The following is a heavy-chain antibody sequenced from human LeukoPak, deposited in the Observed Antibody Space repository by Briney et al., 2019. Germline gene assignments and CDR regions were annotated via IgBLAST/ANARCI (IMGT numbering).Heavy chain of an antibody. J-gene: IGHJ4*02. CDR3: ATEAVLYCSGGSCYYFDY. V-gene: IGHV1-24*01. Sequence: GASVKVSCKVSGYTLTELSMHWVRQAPGKGLEWMGGFDPEDGETIYAQKFQGRVTMTEDTSTDTAYMELSSLRSEDTAVYYCATEAVLYCSGGSCYYFDYWGQGTLVTVSS. CDR2: FDPEDGET. D-gene: IGHD2-15*01. CDR1: GYTLTELS.